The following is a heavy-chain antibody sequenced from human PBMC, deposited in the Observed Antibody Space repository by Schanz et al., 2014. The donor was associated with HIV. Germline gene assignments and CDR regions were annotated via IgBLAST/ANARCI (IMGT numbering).Heavy chain of an antibody. J-gene: IGHJ6*02. Sequence: EVQVVESGGGLVQPGGSLRLSCTTSGFIFSDHFMGWVRQAPGKGLEWVARSRVKSDSYATEYAASVTGRFTISRDDSKNSVYLQMNSLRPEDTAVYYCAKSHKHDSSDYYRFYYFGMDVWGQGTTVTVSS. V-gene: IGHV3-72*01. CDR1: GFIFSDHF. CDR2: SRVKSDSYAT. D-gene: IGHD6-19*01. CDR3: AKSHKHDSSDYYRFYYFGMDV.